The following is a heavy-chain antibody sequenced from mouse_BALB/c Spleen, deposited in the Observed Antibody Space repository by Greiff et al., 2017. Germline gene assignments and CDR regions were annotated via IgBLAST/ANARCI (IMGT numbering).Heavy chain of an antibody. Sequence: QVQLQQSGPELVKPGASVKISCKASGYAFSSSWMNWVKQRPGQGLEWIGRIYPGDGDTNYNGKFKGKATLTADKSSSTAYMQLSSLTSVDSAVYFCARPYDYGFAYWGQGTLVTVSA. CDR3: ARPYDYGFAY. D-gene: IGHD2-4*01. J-gene: IGHJ3*01. V-gene: IGHV1-82*01. CDR1: GYAFSSSW. CDR2: IYPGDGDT.